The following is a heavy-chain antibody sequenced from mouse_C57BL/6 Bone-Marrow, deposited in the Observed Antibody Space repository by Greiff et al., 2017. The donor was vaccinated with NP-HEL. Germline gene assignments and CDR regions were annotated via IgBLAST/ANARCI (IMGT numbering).Heavy chain of an antibody. Sequence: VQLQQSGPELVKPGASVKISCKASGYAFSSSWMNWVKQRPGKGLEWIGRIYPGDGDTNYNGKFKGKATLTADKSSSTAYMQLSSLTSEDSAVYFCAGPFITTVVAHWYFDVWGTGTTVTVSS. D-gene: IGHD1-1*01. CDR2: IYPGDGDT. V-gene: IGHV1-82*01. CDR1: GYAFSSSW. J-gene: IGHJ1*03. CDR3: AGPFITTVVAHWYFDV.